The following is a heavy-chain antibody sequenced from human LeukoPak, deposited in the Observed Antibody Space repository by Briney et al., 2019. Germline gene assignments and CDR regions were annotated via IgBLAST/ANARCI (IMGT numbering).Heavy chain of an antibody. CDR3: ARDSLATSSGWFDP. CDR1: GFTFSSYG. V-gene: IGHV3-33*01. D-gene: IGHD6-19*01. CDR2: IWYDGSNK. Sequence: PGGSLRLSCAASGFTFSSYGMHWVRQAPGKGLEWVAVIWYDGSNKYYADSEKGRFTISRDNSKNTLYLQMNSLRAEDTAVYYCARDSLATSSGWFDPWGQGTLVTVSS. J-gene: IGHJ5*02.